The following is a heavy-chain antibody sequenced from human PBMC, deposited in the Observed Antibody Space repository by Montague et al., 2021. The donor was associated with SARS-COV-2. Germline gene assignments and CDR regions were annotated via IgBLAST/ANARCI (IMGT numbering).Heavy chain of an antibody. CDR2: IYYSGST. Sequence: ETLSLTCTVSGGTISSYYWSWIRQPPGKGLEWIGYIYYSGSTNYNPSLKSRVTISVDTSKNQFSLKLSSVTAADTAVYYCARHPIGSFPRYGMDVWGQGTTVTVSS. CDR3: ARHPIGSFPRYGMDV. D-gene: IGHD2-15*01. J-gene: IGHJ6*02. V-gene: IGHV4-59*08. CDR1: GGTISSYY.